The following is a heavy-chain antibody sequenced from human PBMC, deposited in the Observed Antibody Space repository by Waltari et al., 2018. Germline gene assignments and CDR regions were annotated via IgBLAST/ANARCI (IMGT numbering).Heavy chain of an antibody. V-gene: IGHV3-7*04. J-gene: IGHJ4*02. Sequence: EVQLVESGGGLVQPGGSLRLSCAASGFTFSRYWMSWVRQAPGKGLEWVANIKQDGSEKYYVDSVKGRFTISRDNAKNSLYLQMNSLRAEDTAVYYCAREDSSGWYYVGYWGQGTLVTVSS. CDR1: GFTFSRYW. CDR2: IKQDGSEK. CDR3: AREDSSGWYYVGY. D-gene: IGHD6-19*01.